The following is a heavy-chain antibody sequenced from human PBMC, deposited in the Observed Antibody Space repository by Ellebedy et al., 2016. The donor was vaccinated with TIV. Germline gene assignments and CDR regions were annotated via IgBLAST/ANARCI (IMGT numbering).Heavy chain of an antibody. Sequence: MPSETLSLTCTVSGGSISSYYWSRIRQPPGKGLEWIGYIYYSGSTNYNPSLKSRVTISVDTSKNQFSLKLSSVTAADTAVYYCARVMGSGYDSYYFDYWGQGTLVTVSS. CDR1: GGSISSYY. CDR3: ARVMGSGYDSYYFDY. D-gene: IGHD5-12*01. J-gene: IGHJ4*02. V-gene: IGHV4-59*01. CDR2: IYYSGST.